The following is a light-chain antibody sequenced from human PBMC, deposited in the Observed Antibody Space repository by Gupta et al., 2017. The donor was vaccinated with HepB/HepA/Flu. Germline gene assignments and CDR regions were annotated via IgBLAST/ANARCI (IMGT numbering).Light chain of an antibody. J-gene: IGKJ4*01. Sequence: EIVLTQSPGTLSLSPGERATLSCRASQSFSRTFLAWYQQKAGQAPRLLIYGTSSRATGIPDRFSGSGSGTDFTLIISRLEPEDFAVYYCQQYGGSPLTFGGGTKVEIK. CDR1: QSFSRTF. V-gene: IGKV3-20*01. CDR2: GTS. CDR3: QQYGGSPLT.